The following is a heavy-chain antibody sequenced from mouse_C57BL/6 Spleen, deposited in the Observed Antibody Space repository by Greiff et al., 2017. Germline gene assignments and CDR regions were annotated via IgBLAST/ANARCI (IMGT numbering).Heavy chain of an antibody. CDR3: TSQGTGTYFDY. CDR2: IAPETGGT. Sequence: VQLQQSGAELVRPGASVTLSCKASGYTFTDYEMHWVKQTPVHGLEWIGAIAPETGGTAYNQKFKGKAILTADKSSSTAYMELRSLTSEDSAVYYCTSQGTGTYFDYWGQGTTLTVSS. J-gene: IGHJ2*01. D-gene: IGHD4-1*01. V-gene: IGHV1-15*01. CDR1: GYTFTDYE.